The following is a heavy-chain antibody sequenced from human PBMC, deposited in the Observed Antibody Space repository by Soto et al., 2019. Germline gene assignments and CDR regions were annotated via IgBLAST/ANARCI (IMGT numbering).Heavy chain of an antibody. D-gene: IGHD6-13*01. J-gene: IGHJ3*02. V-gene: IGHV1-69*12. CDR2: IIPIFSTT. CDR3: AREVAADGTFREDVFDI. Sequence: QVHLVQSGAEVKKPGSSVKVSCKAPGGTFSNHAINWVRQAPGQGLEWMGRIIPIFSTTNYAQKFQGRVTMTADESTITAYLELSSLKQDDTGVYYCAREVAADGTFREDVFDIWGQGTLVTVSS. CDR1: GGTFSNHA.